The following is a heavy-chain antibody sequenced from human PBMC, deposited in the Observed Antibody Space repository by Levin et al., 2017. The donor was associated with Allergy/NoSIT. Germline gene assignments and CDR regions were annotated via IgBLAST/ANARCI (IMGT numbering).Heavy chain of an antibody. D-gene: IGHD3-10*01. Sequence: SQTLSLTCTVSGGSISSSSYYWGWIRQPPGKGLEWIGSIYYSGSTYYNPSLKSRVTISVDTSKNQFSLKLSSVTAADTAVYYCARSLYGSGSYYIFDYWGQGTLVTVSS. V-gene: IGHV4-39*01. CDR1: GGSISSSSYY. J-gene: IGHJ4*02. CDR3: ARSLYGSGSYYIFDY. CDR2: IYYSGST.